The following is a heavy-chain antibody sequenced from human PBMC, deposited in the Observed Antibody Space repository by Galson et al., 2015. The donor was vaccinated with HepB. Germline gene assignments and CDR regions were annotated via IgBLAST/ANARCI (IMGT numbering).Heavy chain of an antibody. J-gene: IGHJ4*02. CDR3: ARFEGQWLTFDY. CDR1: GFTFDDYA. CDR2: ISWNSGSI. Sequence: SLRLSCAASGFTFDDYAMHWVRQAPGKGLEWVSGISWNSGSIGYADSVKGRFTISRDNAKNSLYLQMNSLRAEDTAVYYCARFEGQWLTFDYWGQGTLATVSS. D-gene: IGHD6-19*01. V-gene: IGHV3-9*01.